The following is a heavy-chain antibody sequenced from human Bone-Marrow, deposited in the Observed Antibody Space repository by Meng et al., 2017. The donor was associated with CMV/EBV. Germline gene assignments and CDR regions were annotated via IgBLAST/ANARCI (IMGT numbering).Heavy chain of an antibody. CDR2: INPSGGST. J-gene: IGHJ6*02. Sequence: ASVKVSCKASGYTFTSYYMHWVRQAPGQGLEWMGIINPSGGSTSYAQKFQGRVTMTRDTSTSTVYMELSSLRSEDTAVYYCAGRALGYSSSTSCYGYYYYGMDVCGQGTTVTVSS. CDR1: GYTFTSYY. CDR3: AGRALGYSSSTSCYGYYYYGMDV. D-gene: IGHD2-2*01. V-gene: IGHV1-46*01.